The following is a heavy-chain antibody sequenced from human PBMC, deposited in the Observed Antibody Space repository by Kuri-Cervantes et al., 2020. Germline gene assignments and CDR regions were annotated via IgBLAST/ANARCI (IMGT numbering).Heavy chain of an antibody. CDR1: GYSISSGYY. CDR2: IYHSGST. V-gene: IGHV4-38-2*01. CDR3: ARFGHYGDYATRYYYYYYMGV. J-gene: IGHJ6*03. D-gene: IGHD4-17*01. Sequence: SETLSLTCGVSGYSISSGYYWGWIRQPPGKGLEWIGSIYHSGSTYYNPSLKSRATISLDTSKNQFSLKLSSVTAADTAVYYCARFGHYGDYATRYYYYYYMGVWGKGTTVTVSS.